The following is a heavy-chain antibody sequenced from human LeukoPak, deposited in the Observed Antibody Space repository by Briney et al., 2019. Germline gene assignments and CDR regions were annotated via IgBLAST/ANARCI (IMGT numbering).Heavy chain of an antibody. V-gene: IGHV3-7*01. CDR3: ARSYYYGSGSPGDY. Sequence: GGSLRLSCAASGFTFSRHWMIWVRQAPGKGLEWVANIKEDESEKYYVDSAKGRFTISRDNAKNSLYLQMNSLRAEDTAVYYCARSYYYGSGSPGDYWGQGTLVTVSS. D-gene: IGHD3-10*01. CDR2: IKEDESEK. J-gene: IGHJ4*02. CDR1: GFTFSRHW.